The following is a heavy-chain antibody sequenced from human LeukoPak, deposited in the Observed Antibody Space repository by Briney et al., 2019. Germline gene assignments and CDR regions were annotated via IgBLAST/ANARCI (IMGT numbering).Heavy chain of an antibody. J-gene: IGHJ3*02. D-gene: IGHD3-22*01. V-gene: IGHV3-21*01. CDR2: ISSSSSYI. CDR1: GFTFSSYS. CDR3: ARDITYYYDSSGQDAFDI. Sequence: GGSLRLSCAASGFTFSSYSMNWVRQAPGKGLEWVSSISSSSSYIYYADSVKGRFTIPRDNAKNSLYLQMNSLRAEDTAVYYCARDITYYYDSSGQDAFDIWGQGTMVTVSS.